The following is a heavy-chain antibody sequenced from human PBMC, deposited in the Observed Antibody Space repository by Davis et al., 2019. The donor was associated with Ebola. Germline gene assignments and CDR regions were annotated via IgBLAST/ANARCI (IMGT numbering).Heavy chain of an antibody. D-gene: IGHD1-26*01. CDR3: ATHPSRIVGIILWDDAFDV. CDR1: GLTFKTSG. Sequence: GESLKISCAASGLTFKTSGMHWVRQAPGKGLEWVAFISHDGNNKKYAESVKGRFTISRDNSEDTLFLEMNSLRVEDTSLYYCATHPSRIVGIILWDDAFDVWGQGTLVTVSS. CDR2: ISHDGNNK. V-gene: IGHV3-30*03. J-gene: IGHJ3*01.